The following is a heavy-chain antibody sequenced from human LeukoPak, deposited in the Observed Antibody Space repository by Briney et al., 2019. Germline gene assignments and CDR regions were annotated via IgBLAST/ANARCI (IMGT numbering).Heavy chain of an antibody. J-gene: IGHJ5*02. CDR2: ISAYNGNT. V-gene: IGHV1-18*01. CDR1: GYTFTSYG. D-gene: IGHD3-22*01. CDR3: ARDGDSSGYYSENWFDP. Sequence: ASVKVSCKASGYTFTSYGISWVRQAPGQGLEWMGWISAYNGNTNYAQKLQGRVTMTTDTSTSTAYMELRSLRSDDTAVYYCARDGDSSGYYSENWFDPWGQGTLVTVSS.